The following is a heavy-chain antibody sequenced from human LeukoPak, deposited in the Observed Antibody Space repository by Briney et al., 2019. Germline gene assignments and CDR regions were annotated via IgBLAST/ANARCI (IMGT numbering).Heavy chain of an antibody. Sequence: GGSLRLSCAASGFTFSSYSMNWVRQAPGKGLEWVSSISSSSSYIYYADSVKGRFTISRDNAKNSLYLQMNSLRAEDTAVYYCLTTYDILTGSRAGIWGQGTMVTVSS. CDR2: ISSSSSYI. CDR1: GFTFSSYS. J-gene: IGHJ3*02. V-gene: IGHV3-21*01. CDR3: LTTYDILTGSRAGI. D-gene: IGHD3-9*01.